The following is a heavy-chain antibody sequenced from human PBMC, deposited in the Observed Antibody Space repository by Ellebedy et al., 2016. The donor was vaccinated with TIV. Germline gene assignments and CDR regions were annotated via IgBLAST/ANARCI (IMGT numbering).Heavy chain of an antibody. D-gene: IGHD4-17*01. CDR2: MRQDGGDK. CDR3: ASDGSYGDYLSPAHAFEM. V-gene: IGHV3-7*01. CDR1: GFSFRSYW. J-gene: IGHJ3*02. Sequence: GESLKISCVASGFSFRSYWMSWVRQAPGKGLEWVANMRQDGGDKYYVDSVKGRFTISRDNAKKSLYLQMISLRAEDTAVYYCASDGSYGDYLSPAHAFEMWGQGTMVIVSS.